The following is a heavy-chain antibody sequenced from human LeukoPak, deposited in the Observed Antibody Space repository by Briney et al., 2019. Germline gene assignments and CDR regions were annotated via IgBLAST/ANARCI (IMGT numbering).Heavy chain of an antibody. J-gene: IGHJ5*02. D-gene: IGHD2-2*01. Sequence: KPSETLSLTCAVYGGSFSGYYWSEIRQPPGKGLEWIGEINHSGSTNYNPSLKSRVTISVDTSKNQFSLKLSSVTAADTAVYYCASAGGFCSSTSCCEVHANWFDPWGQGTLVTVSS. CDR3: ASAGGFCSSTSCCEVHANWFDP. V-gene: IGHV4-34*01. CDR2: INHSGST. CDR1: GGSFSGYY.